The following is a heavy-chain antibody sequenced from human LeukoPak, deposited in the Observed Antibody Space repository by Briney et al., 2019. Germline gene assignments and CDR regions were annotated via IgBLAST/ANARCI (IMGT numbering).Heavy chain of an antibody. CDR3: ARSIDYGDYTGVDV. D-gene: IGHD4-17*01. J-gene: IGHJ6*04. V-gene: IGHV1-2*02. CDR1: GYTFTGYY. Sequence: VASVKVSCKASGYTFTGYYIHWVRQAPGQGLEWMGWINPNSGGRNYAQKFQGRVTMTRDMSINTAYMDLSRLTSDDTAVYYCARSIDYGDYTGVDVWGKGTTVTVSS. CDR2: INPNSGGR.